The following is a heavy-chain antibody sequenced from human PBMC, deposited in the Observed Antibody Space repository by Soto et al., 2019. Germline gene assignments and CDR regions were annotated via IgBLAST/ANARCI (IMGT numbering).Heavy chain of an antibody. CDR2: MNPNSGNT. D-gene: IGHD3-10*01. CDR3: ARGNYYGSGSYYYYYYMDV. CDR1: GYTFTSYD. V-gene: IGHV1-8*01. J-gene: IGHJ6*03. Sequence: ASLKVSCNASGYTFTSYDINWVLQATGQGLEWMGWMNPNSGNTGYAQKFQGRVTMTRNTSISTAYMELSSLRSEDTAVYYCARGNYYGSGSYYYYYYMDVWGKGTTVTVSS.